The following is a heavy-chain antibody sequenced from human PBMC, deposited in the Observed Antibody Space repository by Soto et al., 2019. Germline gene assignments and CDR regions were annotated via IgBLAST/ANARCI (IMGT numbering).Heavy chain of an antibody. V-gene: IGHV1-18*01. CDR2: ISAYNGNT. Sequence: QVQLVQSGAEVKKPGASVRVSCKASGYTFTSYGISWVRQAPGQGLEWMGWISAYNGNTNYAQSLQGRXXMXTAXSTTTAYMELRSLKSDDTAVYYCARVSPSSRAAEPWGQGTLVTVS. J-gene: IGHJ4*02. CDR1: GYTFTSYG. D-gene: IGHD6-13*01. CDR3: ARVSPSSRAAEP.